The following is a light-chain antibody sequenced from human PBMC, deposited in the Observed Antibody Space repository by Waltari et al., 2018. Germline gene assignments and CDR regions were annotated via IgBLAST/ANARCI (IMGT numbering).Light chain of an antibody. CDR2: DVS. V-gene: IGLV2-14*01. CDR3: SAFSSSTTGI. CDR1: SSDGGGFKY. Sequence: QSALTQPDSVSGSPGQSITLSCTATSSDGGGFKYVSWYQQYPGKAPKVIIYDVSSRPSGVSNRFSGSKSGNSASLTISGLQAEDEADYYCSAFSSSTTGIFGGGTRVTVL. J-gene: IGLJ2*01.